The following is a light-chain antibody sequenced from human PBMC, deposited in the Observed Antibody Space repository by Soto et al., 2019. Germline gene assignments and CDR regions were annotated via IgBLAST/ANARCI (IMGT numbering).Light chain of an antibody. V-gene: IGKV1-17*01. J-gene: IGKJ4*01. CDR3: LQHNSYPLT. Sequence: DIQMTQSPSYLSASVADRVTITCRASQDIGTDLGWYQQKPGKAPKRLIYAASTLQSGVPSRFSGSGSGTEFTLTISSLQPEDFATYYCLQHNSYPLTFGGGTKVDIK. CDR1: QDIGTD. CDR2: AAS.